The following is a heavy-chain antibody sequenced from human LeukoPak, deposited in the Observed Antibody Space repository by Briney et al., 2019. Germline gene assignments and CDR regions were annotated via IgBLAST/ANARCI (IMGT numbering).Heavy chain of an antibody. J-gene: IGHJ4*02. V-gene: IGHV3-23*01. Sequence: GGSLRLSCAASGFIFNNSGMGWVRQAPGRGLEWVSAISASGLTAYYGDSVKGRFTISRDNAKNTPYLHMSSLRGEDTAIYYCTENTWGRGTRVTVSS. CDR2: ISASGLTA. CDR1: GFIFNNSG. CDR3: TENT.